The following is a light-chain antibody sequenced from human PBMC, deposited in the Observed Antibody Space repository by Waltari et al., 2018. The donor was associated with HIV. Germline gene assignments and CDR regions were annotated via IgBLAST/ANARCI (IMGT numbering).Light chain of an antibody. CDR2: LGS. V-gene: IGKV2-28*01. CDR3: MQALQTHT. J-gene: IGKJ2*01. CDR1: QSLLHSNGYNY. Sequence: DIVMTQSPLSLPVTPGEPASISCRSSQSLLHSNGYNYLDWYLQKPGQSPQLLIYLGSNRASGVPDRSSGSGSGTDFTLKISRVEAEDVGVYYCMQALQTHTFGQGTKLEIK.